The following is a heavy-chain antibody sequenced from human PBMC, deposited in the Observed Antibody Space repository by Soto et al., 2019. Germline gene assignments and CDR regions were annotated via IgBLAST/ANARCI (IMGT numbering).Heavy chain of an antibody. V-gene: IGHV4-30-4*01. CDR2: IYYSGST. D-gene: IGHD3-16*01. CDR1: GGSISSGDYY. CDR3: ARSRGRGRSYSYYGMDV. J-gene: IGHJ6*02. Sequence: QVQLQESGPGLVKPSQTLSLTCTVSGGSISSGDYYWSWIRQPPGKGLEWIGYIYYSGSTYYNPSLTSRVTISGATSKHKFSRKLSSVTAADTAVYYCARSRGRGRSYSYYGMDVWGQGTTVTVSS.